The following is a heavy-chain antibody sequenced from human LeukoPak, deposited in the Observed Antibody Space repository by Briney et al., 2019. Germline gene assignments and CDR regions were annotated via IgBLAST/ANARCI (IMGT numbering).Heavy chain of an antibody. V-gene: IGHV3-11*06. CDR3: ASSLTPGDGYNSRPFDY. D-gene: IGHD5-24*01. Sequence: GGSLRLSCAASGFTFSDYYLSWIRQAPGKGLEWVSYISSRSSYTKYADSVKGRFTISRDNAKNSLHLQMNSLRAEDTAVYYCASSLTPGDGYNSRPFDYWGQGTLVTVSS. CDR1: GFTFSDYY. J-gene: IGHJ4*02. CDR2: ISSRSSYT.